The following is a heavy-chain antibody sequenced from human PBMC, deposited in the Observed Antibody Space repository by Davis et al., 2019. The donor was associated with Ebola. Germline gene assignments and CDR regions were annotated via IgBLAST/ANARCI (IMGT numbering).Heavy chain of an antibody. Sequence: AASVKVSCKASGYTFTSYGISWVRQAPGQGLEWMGWVNPYSGHTGYVEKFKGRVTMTGDPSISTAYMELSSLTIDDTAVYYCARGRRGYCSSTSCYQWFDPWGQGTLVIVSS. V-gene: IGHV1-8*02. D-gene: IGHD2-2*01. J-gene: IGHJ5*02. CDR1: GYTFTSYG. CDR3: ARGRRGYCSSTSCYQWFDP. CDR2: VNPYSGHT.